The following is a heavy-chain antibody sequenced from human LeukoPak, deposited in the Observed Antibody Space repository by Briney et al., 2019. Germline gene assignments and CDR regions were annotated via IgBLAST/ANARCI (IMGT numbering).Heavy chain of an antibody. CDR2: ISGSGGST. CDR3: AKASSYYDFWSGYFD. D-gene: IGHD3-3*01. CDR1: EFTFSSYA. V-gene: IGHV3-23*01. Sequence: GGSLRLSCAASEFTFSSYAMSWVRQAPGKGLEWVSAISGSGGSTYYADSVKGRFTISRDNSKNTPYLQMNSLRAEDTAVYYCAKASSYYDFWSGYFDWGQGTLVTVSS. J-gene: IGHJ4*02.